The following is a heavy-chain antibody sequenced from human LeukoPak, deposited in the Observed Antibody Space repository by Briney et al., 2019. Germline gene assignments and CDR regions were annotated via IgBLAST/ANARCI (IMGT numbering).Heavy chain of an antibody. D-gene: IGHD6-19*01. J-gene: IGHJ4*02. CDR2: ISGHNGHT. CDR3: ARGRGIAVAGVFDY. CDR1: GYTFNNYG. V-gene: IGHV1-18*04. Sequence: GASVKVSCKASGYTFNNYGLNWVRQAPRQGLEWMGWISGHNGHTNYVQKMQGRVTMTTDTSTNTAYMELRNLTADDTAVYYCARGRGIAVAGVFDYWGQGSLVTVSS.